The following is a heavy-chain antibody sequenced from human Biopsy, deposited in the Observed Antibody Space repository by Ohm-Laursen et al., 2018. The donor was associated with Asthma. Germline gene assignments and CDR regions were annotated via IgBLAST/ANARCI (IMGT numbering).Heavy chain of an antibody. J-gene: IGHJ4*02. V-gene: IGHV3-30-3*01. CDR1: GFTFRSYA. CDR3: ARDVMEWYLPAFDF. D-gene: IGHD3-3*01. Sequence: SLRLSCAASGFTFRSYAMHWVRQAPGKGLERVAVGGSYYDGGLKYYADSVNGRFTVSRDDSKNTLYLQMNSLRPDDTAVYYCARDVMEWYLPAFDFWGQGTTVTVSS. CDR2: GGSYYDGGLK.